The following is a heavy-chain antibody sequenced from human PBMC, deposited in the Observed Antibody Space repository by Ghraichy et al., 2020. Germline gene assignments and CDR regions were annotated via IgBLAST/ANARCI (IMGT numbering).Heavy chain of an antibody. J-gene: IGHJ4*02. Sequence: SETLSLTCAVSGGSISSGGYSWSWIRQPPGKGLEWIGYIYHSGSTYYNPSLKSRVTISVDRSKNQFSLKLSSVTAADTAVYYCASNDYSNPAMNYWGQGTLVTVYS. D-gene: IGHD4-11*01. V-gene: IGHV4-30-2*01. CDR2: IYHSGST. CDR3: ASNDYSNPAMNY. CDR1: GGSISSGGYS.